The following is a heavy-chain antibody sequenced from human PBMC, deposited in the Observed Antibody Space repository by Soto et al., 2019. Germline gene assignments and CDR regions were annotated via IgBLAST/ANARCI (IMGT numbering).Heavy chain of an antibody. CDR3: SRYDAFKAFDL. D-gene: IGHD3-16*01. Sequence: EVQLVESGRGLVKPGGSPRLSCTASGFTFSSSSMNWVRQAPWTGMEWVASISANSSYTDFADSVTGRFTISRDNLNNFVFLEINSLRAEDTGIYYCSRYDAFKAFDLWGRGTMVIVSS. CDR1: GFTFSSSS. CDR2: ISANSSYT. J-gene: IGHJ3*01. V-gene: IGHV3-21*01.